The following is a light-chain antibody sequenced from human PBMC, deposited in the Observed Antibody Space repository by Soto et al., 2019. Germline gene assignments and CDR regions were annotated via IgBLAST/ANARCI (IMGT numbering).Light chain of an antibody. CDR3: CSYAGSSTPVV. CDR1: SSDVGSYNL. V-gene: IGLV2-23*01. CDR2: EGS. J-gene: IGLJ1*01. Sequence: QSALTQPASVSGSPGQSITISCTGTSSDVGSYNLVSWYQQHPGKAPKLMIYEGSKRPSGVSNRFSGSKSGNTASLTISGLQAEDEADYYCCSYAGSSTPVVFGTGTKLTVL.